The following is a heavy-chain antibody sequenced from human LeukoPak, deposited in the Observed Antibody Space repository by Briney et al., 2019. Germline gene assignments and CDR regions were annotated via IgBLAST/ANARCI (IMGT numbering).Heavy chain of an antibody. J-gene: IGHJ4*02. V-gene: IGHV3-13*01. Sequence: GGSLRLSCAASGFTFSSYDVHWVRQATGKGLEWVSAIGTAGDTYYPGSVKGRFTTSRENAKNSLYLQMNSLRAGDTAVYYCARAPGYSGIDYWGQGTLVTVSS. CDR2: IGTAGDT. CDR3: ARAPGYSGIDY. D-gene: IGHD1-26*01. CDR1: GFTFSSYD.